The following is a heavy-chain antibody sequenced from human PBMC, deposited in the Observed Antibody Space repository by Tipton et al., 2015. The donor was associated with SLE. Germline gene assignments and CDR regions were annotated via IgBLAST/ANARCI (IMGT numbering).Heavy chain of an antibody. D-gene: IGHD6-13*01. V-gene: IGHV4-61*02. CDR3: ARGSRNIAAAGTILFDY. J-gene: IGHJ4*02. CDR1: GGSISSGSYY. Sequence: TLSLTCTVSGGSISSGSYYWSWIRQPAGKGPEWIGRIYTSGRTNYNPSLKSRVTISVDTSKNEFSLKLSSVTAADTAVYYCARGSRNIAAAGTILFDYWGQGILVTVSS. CDR2: IYTSGRT.